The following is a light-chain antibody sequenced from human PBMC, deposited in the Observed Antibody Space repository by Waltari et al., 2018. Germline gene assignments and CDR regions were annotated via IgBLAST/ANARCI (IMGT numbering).Light chain of an antibody. Sequence: QSALTQEASVSGAAGQKVTLSCRGXIDNVGSYTVGWYQQISHGTPKTVLFGDSLPSGIPXXXSGSKSGTTASLTISGLQPEDEAEYFCSTWDYDLXVVVFGGGTXLTVL. CDR3: STWDYDLXVVV. J-gene: IGLJ2*01. V-gene: IGLV1-44*01. CDR2: GD. CDR1: IDNVGSYT.